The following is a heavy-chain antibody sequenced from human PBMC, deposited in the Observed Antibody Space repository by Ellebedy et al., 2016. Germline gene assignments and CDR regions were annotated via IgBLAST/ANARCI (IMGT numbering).Heavy chain of an antibody. Sequence: GESLKISCAASGFTFSNFAIPWVRQAPGKGLQWVSTTLASGVTTFYADSLKGRFTISRDNSKNSLSLQMNSLRAEDSAVYYCGATPWPDYHFYGMDVWGPGTTVTVSS. V-gene: IGHV3-23*01. CDR3: GATPWPDYHFYGMDV. CDR1: GFTFSNFA. CDR2: TLASGVTT. J-gene: IGHJ6*02.